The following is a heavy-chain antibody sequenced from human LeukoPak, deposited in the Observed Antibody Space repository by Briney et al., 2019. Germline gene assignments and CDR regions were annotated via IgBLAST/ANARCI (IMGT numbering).Heavy chain of an antibody. D-gene: IGHD2-2*01. CDR2: ISWNSGSI. CDR1: GFTFDDYA. J-gene: IGHJ6*02. CDR3: AKAPGIVVVPATPGYYYYGMDV. V-gene: IGHV3-9*01. Sequence: GRSLRLSCAASGFTFDDYAMHWVRQAPGKGLGWVSGISWNSGSIGYADSVKGRFTISRDNAKNSLYLQMNSLRAEDTALYYCAKAPGIVVVPATPGYYYYGMDVWGQGTTVTVSS.